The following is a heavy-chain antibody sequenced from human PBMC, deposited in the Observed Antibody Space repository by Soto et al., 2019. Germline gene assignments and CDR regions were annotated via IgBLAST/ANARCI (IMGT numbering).Heavy chain of an antibody. Sequence: QVQLVQSGAEVKKPGASVKVSCKASGYTFTSYAMHWVRQAPGQRLEWMGWINAGNGNTKYSQKFQGRVTITRDTCASTAYMELSSLRSEDTAVYYCARVFGSLVAPWELAVPDAFDIWGQGTMVTVSS. CDR2: INAGNGNT. V-gene: IGHV1-3*01. CDR1: GYTFTSYA. J-gene: IGHJ3*02. CDR3: ARVFGSLVAPWELAVPDAFDI. D-gene: IGHD1-26*01.